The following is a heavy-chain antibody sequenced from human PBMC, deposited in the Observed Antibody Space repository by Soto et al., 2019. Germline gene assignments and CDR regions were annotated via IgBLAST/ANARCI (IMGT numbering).Heavy chain of an antibody. D-gene: IGHD1-26*01. CDR3: AKSRGRSNSPIFAVAY. CDR1: GGSINNYY. V-gene: IGHV4-59*01. Sequence: SETLSLTCTVSGGSINNYYWSWIRKPRGSGLEWIGYIYYTGSTNYNPSLKSRVTISVDTSKSQFSLNLNSVTAADTAVYYCAKSRGRSNSPIFAVAYWGQGTLVTVSS. CDR2: IYYTGST. J-gene: IGHJ4*02.